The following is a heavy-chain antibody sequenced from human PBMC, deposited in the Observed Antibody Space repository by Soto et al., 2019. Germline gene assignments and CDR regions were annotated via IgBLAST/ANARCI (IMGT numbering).Heavy chain of an antibody. J-gene: IGHJ4*02. CDR1: GFTFSSYA. CDR3: AKTVYYDFWSGPSRFDY. CDR2: ISGSGGST. D-gene: IGHD3-3*01. V-gene: IGHV3-23*01. Sequence: EVQLLESGGGLVQPGGSLRLSCAASGFTFSSYAMNWVRQAPGKGPEWVSAISGSGGSTYYADSVKGRFTISRDNSKNTLYLQMNSLRAEDTAVYYCAKTVYYDFWSGPSRFDYWGQGTLVTVSS.